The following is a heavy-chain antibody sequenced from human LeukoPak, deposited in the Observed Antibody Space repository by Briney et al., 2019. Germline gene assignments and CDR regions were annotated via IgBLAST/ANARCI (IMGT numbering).Heavy chain of an antibody. V-gene: IGHV3-30*18. D-gene: IGHD6-19*01. J-gene: IGHJ4*02. CDR1: GFTFSSYG. CDR2: IWSGGTNR. CDR3: VKSGWYTFHFDY. Sequence: PGRSLRLSCAASGFTFSSYGMHWVRQAPGKGLEWVAVIWSGGTNRYHADSMKGRFTISRDNPKNTLYLEMNSLNAEDTAVYYCVKSGWYTFHFDYWGQGTLVTVSS.